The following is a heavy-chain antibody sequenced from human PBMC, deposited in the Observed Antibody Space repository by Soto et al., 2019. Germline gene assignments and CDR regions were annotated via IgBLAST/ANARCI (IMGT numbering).Heavy chain of an antibody. CDR1: GYTSADFG. D-gene: IGHD2-2*01. CDR2: VSGNNGAS. Sequence: GASVKVSCKASGYTSADFGISWVRQAPGQGLEWMGWVSGNNGASNPAPKVQGRITMTLDTSTGVSYMALRSLRSDDTAIYYCVSDQKYFRVNGNWFDSWGQGTLVTVSS. CDR3: VSDQKYFRVNGNWFDS. V-gene: IGHV1-18*04. J-gene: IGHJ5*01.